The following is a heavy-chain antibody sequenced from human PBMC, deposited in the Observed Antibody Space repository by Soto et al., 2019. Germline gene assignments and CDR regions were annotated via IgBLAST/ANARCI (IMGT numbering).Heavy chain of an antibody. Sequence: GGSLRLSCAASGFTFSSYAMSWVRQAPGKGLEWVSAISGSGGSTYYADSVKGRFTISRDNSKNTLYLQMNSLRAEDTAVYYCARARAPPYGIAARDFDYWVQGTLVTVSS. CDR2: ISGSGGST. D-gene: IGHD6-6*01. CDR1: GFTFSSYA. CDR3: ARARAPPYGIAARDFDY. V-gene: IGHV3-23*01. J-gene: IGHJ4*02.